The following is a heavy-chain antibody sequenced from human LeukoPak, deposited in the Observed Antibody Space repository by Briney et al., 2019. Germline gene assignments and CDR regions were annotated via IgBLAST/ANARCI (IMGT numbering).Heavy chain of an antibody. CDR3: ARGRGRGSSWYFGS. Sequence: ASVKVSCKASGYSFTDYYVHWVRQAPGQGLEWMGWINPNSGDATFAQYAQRFQGRVAMTRDTSISTFYLEPTSLTTDDTALYYCARGRGRGSSWYFGSWGQGTLVTVSS. CDR2: INPNSGDATFA. J-gene: IGHJ4*02. D-gene: IGHD6-13*01. CDR1: GYSFTDYY. V-gene: IGHV1-2*02.